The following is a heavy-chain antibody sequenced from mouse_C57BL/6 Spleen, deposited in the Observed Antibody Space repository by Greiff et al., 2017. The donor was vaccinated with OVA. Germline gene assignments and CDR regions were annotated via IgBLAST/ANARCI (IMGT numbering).Heavy chain of an antibody. CDR3: TREEGGLRSAY. J-gene: IGHJ3*01. CDR1: GYTFTDYE. CDR2: IDPETGGT. Sequence: QVQLKQSGAELVRPGASVTLSCKASGYTFTDYEMHWVKQTPVHGLEWIGAIDPETGGTAYNQKFKGKAILTADKSSSTAYMELRSLTSEDSAVYYCTREEGGLRSAYWGQGTLVTVSA. D-gene: IGHD2-4*01. V-gene: IGHV1-15*01.